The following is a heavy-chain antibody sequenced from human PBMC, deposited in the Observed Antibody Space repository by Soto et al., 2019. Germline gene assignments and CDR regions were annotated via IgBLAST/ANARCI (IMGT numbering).Heavy chain of an antibody. CDR2: IKSKTDGGTT. J-gene: IGHJ6*02. Sequence: GGSLRLSCAASGFTFSNAWMNWVRQAPGKGLEWVGRIKSKTDGGTTDYAAPVKGRFTISRDDSKNTLYLQMNSLKTEDTAVYYCTHGGSYSRAYYGMDVWGQGTTVTVSS. CDR1: GFTFSNAW. CDR3: THGGSYSRAYYGMDV. D-gene: IGHD1-26*01. V-gene: IGHV3-15*07.